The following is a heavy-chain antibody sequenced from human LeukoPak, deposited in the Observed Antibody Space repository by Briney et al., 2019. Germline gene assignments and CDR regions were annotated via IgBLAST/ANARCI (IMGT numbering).Heavy chain of an antibody. CDR2: ISYDGSNK. J-gene: IGHJ4*02. V-gene: IGHV3-30-3*01. CDR3: ARDGISYDILTGLDY. CDR1: GFTFSSYA. Sequence: PGGSLSLSCAASGFTFSSYAMHWVRQAPGKGLEWVAVISYDGSNKYYADSVKGRFTISRDNSKNTLYLQMNSLRAEDTAVYYCARDGISYDILTGLDYWGQGTLVTVSS. D-gene: IGHD3-9*01.